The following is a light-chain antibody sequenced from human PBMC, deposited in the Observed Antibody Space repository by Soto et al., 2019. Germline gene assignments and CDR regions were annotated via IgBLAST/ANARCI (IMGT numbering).Light chain of an antibody. Sequence: VLTQSPGTLSLSPGERATLSCRASRSLGESLAWYQQKPGQAPRLLIYGASTRATGIPDRFSGSGSGTDFTLTITRLEPEDFAVYYCQQYGGSPRTFGRGTKVELK. CDR1: RSLGES. CDR3: QQYGGSPRT. J-gene: IGKJ1*01. CDR2: GAS. V-gene: IGKV3-20*01.